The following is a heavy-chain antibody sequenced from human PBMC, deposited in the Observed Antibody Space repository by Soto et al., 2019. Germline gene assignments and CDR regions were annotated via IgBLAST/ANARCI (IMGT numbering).Heavy chain of an antibody. CDR3: AKELVAGRPNYFDY. CDR2: ISYDGSNK. Sequence: ESGGGVVQPGRSLRLSCAASGFTFSSYGMHWVRQAPGKGLEWVAVISYDGSNKYYADSVKGRFTISRDNSKNTLYLQMNSLRAEDTAVYYCAKELVAGRPNYFDYWCQGTLVTVSS. D-gene: IGHD6-19*01. CDR1: GFTFSSYG. J-gene: IGHJ4*02. V-gene: IGHV3-30*18.